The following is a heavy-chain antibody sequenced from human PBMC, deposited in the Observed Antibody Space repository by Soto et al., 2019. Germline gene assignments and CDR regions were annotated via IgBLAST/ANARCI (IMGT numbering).Heavy chain of an antibody. CDR3: ARVVDYCDPYYYYGMDV. Sequence: EVPLVESGGGLVKPGGSLRLSCAASGFTFSSYSMNWVRQAPGKGLEWVSSISCSTIYINYAESVMGRFTISRDNAKNSLYLQMISLRAEDTAVYYCARVVDYCDPYYYYGMDVWGQVTTVTVSS. J-gene: IGHJ6*01. CDR2: ISCSTIYI. D-gene: IGHD3-22*01. V-gene: IGHV3-21*01. CDR1: GFTFSSYS.